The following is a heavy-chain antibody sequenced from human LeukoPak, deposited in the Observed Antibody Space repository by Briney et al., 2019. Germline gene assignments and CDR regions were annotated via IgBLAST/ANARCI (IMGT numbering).Heavy chain of an antibody. J-gene: IGHJ4*02. V-gene: IGHV3-66*01. D-gene: IGHD4-17*01. CDR3: AHGDYPLTY. Sequence: GGSLRLSCAASGLTISNNYWHWVRQAPGKRPEWVSIIYANGDTLYAASVRGRFTFSRDNSKDTLYLQMNSLRAEDAAIYYCAHGDYPLTYWGQGTLVIVSS. CDR2: IYANGDT. CDR1: GLTISNNY.